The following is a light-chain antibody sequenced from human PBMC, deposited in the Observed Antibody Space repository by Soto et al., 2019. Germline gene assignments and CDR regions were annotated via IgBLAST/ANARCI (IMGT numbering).Light chain of an antibody. CDR1: QSVSNNH. V-gene: IGKV3-20*01. Sequence: EIVLTQSPGTLSFSPGERATLSCRASQSVSNNHLAWYQQKPGQAPRLLIYGASNRATGIPDRFSGSGSGTDFTLTISRLEPEDFAVYYCQQYGSSGTFGQGTKVDIK. CDR2: GAS. CDR3: QQYGSSGT. J-gene: IGKJ1*01.